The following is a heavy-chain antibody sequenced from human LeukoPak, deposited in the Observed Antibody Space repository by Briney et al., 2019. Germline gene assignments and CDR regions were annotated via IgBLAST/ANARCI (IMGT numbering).Heavy chain of an antibody. V-gene: IGHV1-18*01. CDR2: ISAYNGNT. Sequence: EASVKVSCKASGYTFTSYGISWVRRAPGQGLEWMGWISAYNGNTNYAQKLQGKVTMTTDTSTSTAYMELRSLRSDDTAVYYCARGMGDYNYYDSSGYLSFDYWGQGTLVTVSS. CDR3: ARGMGDYNYYDSSGYLSFDY. CDR1: GYTFTSYG. J-gene: IGHJ4*02. D-gene: IGHD3-22*01.